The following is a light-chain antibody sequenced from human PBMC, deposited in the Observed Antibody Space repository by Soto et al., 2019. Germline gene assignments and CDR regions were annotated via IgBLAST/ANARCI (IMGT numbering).Light chain of an antibody. V-gene: IGLV2-14*01. CDR3: SSYTSSSTLV. CDR1: SSDVGGYNY. Sequence: QSALTQPASVSGSPGQSITISCTGTSSDVGGYNYVSWYQQYPGKVPKLMIYDVSNRPSGVSNRFSGSKSGNTASLTISGLQAEDEAEYYCSSYTSSSTLVFGGGTKLTVL. CDR2: DVS. J-gene: IGLJ3*02.